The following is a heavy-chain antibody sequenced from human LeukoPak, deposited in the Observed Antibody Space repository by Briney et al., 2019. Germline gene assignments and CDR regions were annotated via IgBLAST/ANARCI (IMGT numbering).Heavy chain of an antibody. CDR3: AKDTYWEGMDTAMVDY. CDR2: IRYDGSNK. CDR1: GFTFSSYG. J-gene: IGHJ4*02. D-gene: IGHD5-18*01. Sequence: PGGSLRLSCAASGFTFSSYGMHWVRQAPGKGLEWVAFIRYDGSNKYYADSVKGRFTISRDNSKNTLYLQMNSLRAEDTAVYYCAKDTYWEGMDTAMVDYWGQGTLVTVSS. V-gene: IGHV3-30*02.